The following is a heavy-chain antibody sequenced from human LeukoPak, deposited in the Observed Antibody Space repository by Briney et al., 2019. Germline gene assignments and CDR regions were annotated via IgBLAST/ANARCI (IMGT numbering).Heavy chain of an antibody. J-gene: IGHJ4*02. CDR2: ISDSGGST. V-gene: IGHV3-23*01. CDR1: GFSFSSYA. Sequence: GGSLRLSCAASGFSFSSYAMSWVRQAPGKGLEGVSVISDSGGSTYYADSVKGRFTISRDNSKNTLCLQMNSLRADDTAVYYCAKDLGTGRITIFGVLILGVDSWGQGTLVTVSS. D-gene: IGHD3-3*01. CDR3: AKDLGTGRITIFGVLILGVDS.